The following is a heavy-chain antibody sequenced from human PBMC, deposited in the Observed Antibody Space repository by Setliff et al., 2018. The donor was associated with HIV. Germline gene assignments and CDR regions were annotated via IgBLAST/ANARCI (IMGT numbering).Heavy chain of an antibody. CDR2: IIPIFGTA. CDR3: ARSQRGCSGGSCKSYYFDY. V-gene: IGHV1-69*05. D-gene: IGHD2-15*01. CDR1: GGTSSSYA. Sequence: ASVKVSCKASGGTSSSYAISWVRQAPGQGLEWMGGIIPIFGTANYAQKFQGRVTITTDESTSTAYMELSSLRSEDTAVYYCARSQRGCSGGSCKSYYFDYWGQGTLVTVSS. J-gene: IGHJ4*02.